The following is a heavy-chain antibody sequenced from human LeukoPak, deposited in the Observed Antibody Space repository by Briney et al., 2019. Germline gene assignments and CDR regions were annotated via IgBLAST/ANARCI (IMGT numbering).Heavy chain of an antibody. J-gene: IGHJ4*02. CDR2: ISGSGGST. Sequence: GGSLRLSCAASGFTFSSYAMSWVRQAPGKGLEWVSAISGSGGSTYYADSVKGRFTISRDNSKNTLYLQMNSLRAEDTAVYYCAKGGWDSSSSPLNYWGQRTLVTVSS. V-gene: IGHV3-23*01. CDR3: AKGGWDSSSSPLNY. CDR1: GFTFSSYA. D-gene: IGHD6-6*01.